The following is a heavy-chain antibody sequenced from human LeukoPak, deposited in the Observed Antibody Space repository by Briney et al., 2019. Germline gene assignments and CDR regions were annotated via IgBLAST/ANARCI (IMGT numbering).Heavy chain of an antibody. D-gene: IGHD6-13*01. CDR1: GFSFSSYS. V-gene: IGHV3-48*04. Sequence: GGSLRLSCAASGFSFSSYSMTWVRQAPGKGLEWVSYISSSSSTIFYRDSVRGRFTISRDNAKNSLYLQMNSLRAEDTAVYYCAGYSSSWYLLTDAFDIWGQGTMVTVSS. CDR2: ISSSSSTI. CDR3: AGYSSSWYLLTDAFDI. J-gene: IGHJ3*02.